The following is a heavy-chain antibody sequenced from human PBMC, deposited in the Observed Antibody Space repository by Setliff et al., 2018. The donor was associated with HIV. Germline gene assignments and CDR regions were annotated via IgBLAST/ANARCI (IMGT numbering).Heavy chain of an antibody. J-gene: IGHJ3*02. Sequence: GGSLRLSCAASGFSLRTYAMSWVRQAPGKGLEWVSVISGSGGSTYYADSVKGRFTISRDNSKNTLYLQMNSLRAEDTAVYYCARVTVDWGFGNAFDIWGQGTMVTVSS. CDR3: ARVTVDWGFGNAFDI. CDR1: GFSLRTYA. D-gene: IGHD7-27*01. CDR2: ISGSGGST. V-gene: IGHV3-23*01.